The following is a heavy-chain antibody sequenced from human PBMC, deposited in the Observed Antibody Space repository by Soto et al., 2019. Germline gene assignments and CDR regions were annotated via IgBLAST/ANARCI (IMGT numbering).Heavy chain of an antibody. V-gene: IGHV1-8*01. Sequence: ASVKVSCKASGYTFTSYDINWVRQATGQGLEWMGWMNPNSGNTGYAQKFQGRVTMTRNTSISTAYMELSSLRSEDTAVYYCARGRNDGGLFAYYYYMDVWGKGTTVTVSS. CDR1: GYTFTSYD. CDR3: ARGRNDGGLFAYYYYMDV. J-gene: IGHJ6*03. CDR2: MNPNSGNT. D-gene: IGHD1-1*01.